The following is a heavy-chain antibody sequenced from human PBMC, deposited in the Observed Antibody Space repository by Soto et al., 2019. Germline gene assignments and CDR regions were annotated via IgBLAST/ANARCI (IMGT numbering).Heavy chain of an antibody. V-gene: IGHV3-33*01. J-gene: IGHJ4*02. D-gene: IGHD3-16*01. Sequence: QVQLVESGGGVVQPGRSLRLSCAASGFTFSKYVMHWVRQVPGKGLEWVAVLWSDGSNQRYADSVKGRFTISRDNSKNTLYLQMNSLRAEDTAMYYCARESYVDSVNDHWGQGTLVTVSS. CDR1: GFTFSKYV. CDR3: ARESYVDSVNDH. CDR2: LWSDGSNQ.